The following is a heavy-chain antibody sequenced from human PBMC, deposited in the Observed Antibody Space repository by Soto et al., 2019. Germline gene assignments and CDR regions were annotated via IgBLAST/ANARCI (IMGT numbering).Heavy chain of an antibody. CDR2: ISANNGHT. J-gene: IGHJ4*02. CDR1: GYRFTSSA. D-gene: IGHD2-15*01. Sequence: SWEECGYRFTSSARWWVRQATGQGLEWVAWISANNGHTNSADKFQGRVTLTKDTSTSTAYMELRSLRSDDTAVYYCAFYFREGGSGATCIVLAFWGQGTLVT. V-gene: IGHV1-18*01. CDR3: AFYFREGGSGATCIVLAF.